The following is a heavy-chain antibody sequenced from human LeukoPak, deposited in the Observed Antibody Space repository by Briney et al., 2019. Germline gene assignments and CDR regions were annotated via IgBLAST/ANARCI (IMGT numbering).Heavy chain of an antibody. CDR2: IIPIFSTA. Sequence: SVKVSCKASGGTFSSYAISWVRQAPGQGLEWMGGIIPIFSTANYAQKFQGRVTITADESTSTAYMELSSLRSEDTAVYYCARGYSSGWFENPGAAFDIWGQGTMVTVSS. D-gene: IGHD6-19*01. V-gene: IGHV1-69*01. CDR3: ARGYSSGWFENPGAAFDI. J-gene: IGHJ3*02. CDR1: GGTFSSYA.